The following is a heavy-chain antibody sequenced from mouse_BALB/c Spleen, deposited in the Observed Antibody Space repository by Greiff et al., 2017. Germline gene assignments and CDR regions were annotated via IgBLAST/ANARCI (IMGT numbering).Heavy chain of an antibody. J-gene: IGHJ2*01. CDR1: GFTFTDYY. CDR2: IRNKANGYTT. V-gene: IGHV7-3*02. Sequence: EVKLMESGGGLVQPGGSLRLSCATSGFTFTDYYMSWVRQPPGKAIEWLGFIRNKANGYTTEYSASVKGRFTISRDNSQSILYLQMNTLRAEDSATYYCARDRDYFDYWGQGTTLTVSS. CDR3: ARDRDYFDY.